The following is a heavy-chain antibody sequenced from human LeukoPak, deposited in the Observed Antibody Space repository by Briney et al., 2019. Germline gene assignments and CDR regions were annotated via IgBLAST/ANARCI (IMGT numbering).Heavy chain of an antibody. CDR1: GFTFDDYG. Sequence: GGSLRLSCAASGFTFDDYGMSWVRQAPGKGLEWVSGINWNGGSTGYADSAKGRFTISRDNAKNSLYLQMNSLRAEDTALYYCARCSRTSCYTEYFQHWGQGTLVTVSS. CDR2: INWNGGST. D-gene: IGHD2-2*02. CDR3: ARCSRTSCYTEYFQH. V-gene: IGHV3-20*04. J-gene: IGHJ1*01.